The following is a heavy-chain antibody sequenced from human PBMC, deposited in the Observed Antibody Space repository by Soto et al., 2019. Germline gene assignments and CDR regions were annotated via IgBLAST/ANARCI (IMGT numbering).Heavy chain of an antibody. CDR1: GFTFSSYG. J-gene: IGHJ4*02. Sequence: GGSLRLSCAPSGFTFSSYGMHWVRQAPGKGLEWVAVISYDGSNKYYADSVKGRFTIPRDNSKNTLYLQMNSLRAEDTAVYYCAKDERRYCSSTSCYAGYFDYWGQGTLVTVSS. CDR3: AKDERRYCSSTSCYAGYFDY. CDR2: ISYDGSNK. V-gene: IGHV3-30*18. D-gene: IGHD2-2*01.